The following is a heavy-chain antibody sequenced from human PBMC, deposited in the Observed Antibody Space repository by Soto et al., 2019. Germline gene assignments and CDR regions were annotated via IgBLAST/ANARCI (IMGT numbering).Heavy chain of an antibody. CDR3: ARDPRSGYDSSGYYYTGAFDI. V-gene: IGHV4-30-4*01. Sequence: SETLSLTCTVSGVSISSGDYYWSWIRQPPGKGLEWIGYIYYSGSTYYNPSLKSRVTISVDTSKNQFSLKLSSVTAADTAVYYCARDPRSGYDSSGYYYTGAFDIWGQGTMVTVSS. CDR1: GVSISSGDYY. J-gene: IGHJ3*02. D-gene: IGHD3-22*01. CDR2: IYYSGST.